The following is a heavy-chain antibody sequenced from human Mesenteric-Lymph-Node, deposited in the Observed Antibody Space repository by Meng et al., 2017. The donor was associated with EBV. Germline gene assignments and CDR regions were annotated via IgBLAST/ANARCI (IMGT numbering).Heavy chain of an antibody. CDR1: GYTFTSYY. D-gene: IGHD1-7*01. CDR3: AASYNWNSPFDY. CDR2: INPSGGST. J-gene: IGHJ4*02. Sequence: QVQLVQAGVGVKKPGASVKVSCEASGYTFTSYYMHWVRQAPGQGLEWMGIINPSGGSTSYAQKFQGRVTVTSDTSTSTVYMELTSLISEDMAVYFCAASYNWNSPFDYWGQGTLVTVSS. V-gene: IGHV1-46*01.